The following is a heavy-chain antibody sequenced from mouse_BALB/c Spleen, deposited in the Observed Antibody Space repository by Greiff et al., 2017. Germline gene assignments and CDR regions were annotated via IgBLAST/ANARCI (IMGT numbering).Heavy chain of an antibody. CDR2: IYPGDGDT. CDR1: GYAFSDYG. D-gene: IGHD2-14*01. J-gene: IGHJ3*01. Sequence: VQLQQSGAELVRPGFSVKISCKASGYAFSDYGMHWVKQRPGQGLEWIGQIYPGDGDTNYNGKFKGKATLTADKSSSTAYMQLSSLTSEDSAVYYCARGGTWAGHFDYWGQGTLVTVAA. CDR3: ARGGTWAGHFDY. V-gene: IGHV1-80*01.